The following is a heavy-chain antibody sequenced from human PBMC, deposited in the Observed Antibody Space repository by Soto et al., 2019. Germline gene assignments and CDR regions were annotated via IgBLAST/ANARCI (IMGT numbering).Heavy chain of an antibody. CDR2: IRSKANSYAT. CDR1: GFTFSGSA. D-gene: IGHD3-3*01. CDR3: IRGFLEWLLLSPDQNYMDV. V-gene: IGHV3-73*01. Sequence: GGSLRLSCAASGFTFSGSAMHWVRQASGKGLEWVGRIRSKANSYATAYVASVKGRFTISRDDSKNTAYLQMNSLKTEDTAVYYCIRGFLEWLLLSPDQNYMDVWGKGTTVTVSS. J-gene: IGHJ6*03.